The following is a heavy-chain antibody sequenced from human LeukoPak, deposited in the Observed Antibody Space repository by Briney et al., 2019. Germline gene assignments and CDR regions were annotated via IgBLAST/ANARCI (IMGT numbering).Heavy chain of an antibody. J-gene: IGHJ5*02. Sequence: SETLSLTCAVYDGSFSAFYWSWIRQPPGKGLEWIGNIYDSGSTNYNPSLKSRVTISVDTSKNQFSLKLSSVTAADTAVYYCARKQFSMVRGVSALVWFDPWGQGTVVTVSS. CDR2: IYDSGST. CDR3: ARKQFSMVRGVSALVWFDP. V-gene: IGHV4-59*01. D-gene: IGHD3-10*01. CDR1: DGSFSAFY.